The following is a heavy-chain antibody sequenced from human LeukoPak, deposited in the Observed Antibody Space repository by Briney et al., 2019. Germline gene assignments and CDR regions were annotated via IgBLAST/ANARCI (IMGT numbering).Heavy chain of an antibody. V-gene: IGHV4-59*01. J-gene: IGHJ3*02. D-gene: IGHD6-13*01. Sequence: PSETLSLTCTVSGGPINTYYWSWIRQPPGKTLEWIGYIYYTGSTNYNPSLKSRVTISVDTSKNQFSLQLSSVTAADTAVYYCARDLRYSTDWGSVHAFDIWGQGTMVTVSS. CDR2: IYYTGST. CDR3: ARDLRYSTDWGSVHAFDI. CDR1: GGPINTYY.